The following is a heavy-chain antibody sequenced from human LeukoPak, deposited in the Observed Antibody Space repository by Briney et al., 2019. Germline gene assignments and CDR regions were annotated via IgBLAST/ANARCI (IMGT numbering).Heavy chain of an antibody. CDR1: GYTFARYY. J-gene: IGHJ4*02. D-gene: IGHD6-13*01. CDR2: INPSGGST. CDR3: ARDLRLAAAGDYFDY. V-gene: IGHV1-46*01. Sequence: ASVKVSCKASGYTFARYYIHWVRQAPGQGLEWMGIINPSGGSTRYAQNLQGRVTMTTDTSTSTAYMELRSLRSDDTAVYYCARDLRLAAAGDYFDYWGQGTLVTVSS.